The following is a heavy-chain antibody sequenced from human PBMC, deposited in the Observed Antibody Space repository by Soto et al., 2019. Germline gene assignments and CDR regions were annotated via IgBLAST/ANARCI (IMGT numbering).Heavy chain of an antibody. D-gene: IGHD2-21*01. CDR3: TRGGDAYKNGH. CDR1: GGSISSYY. V-gene: IGHV4-59*08. J-gene: IGHJ4*02. CDR2: IYYSGST. Sequence: SETLSLTCTVSGGSISSYYWSWIRQPPGKGLEWVGYIYYSGSTNYNPSLKSRVTISVDTSKNQFSLKLTSVTAADTAVYYCTRGGDAYKNGHWGQGILVTVSS.